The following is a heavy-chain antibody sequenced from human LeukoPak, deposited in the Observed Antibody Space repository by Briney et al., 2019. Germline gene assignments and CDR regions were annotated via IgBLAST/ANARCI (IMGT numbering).Heavy chain of an antibody. J-gene: IGHJ3*02. D-gene: IGHD3-16*01. CDR2: ISFDGTTK. Sequence: GGSLRLSCAASGFTVSTSVMHWVRQAPGKGLDWAAIISFDGTTKYYADSVKGRFTISRDNSKNTLFLQMDSLRVEDTAVYYCVKGKDLYGALDIWGQGTMVTVSS. CDR1: GFTVSTSV. V-gene: IGHV3-30*18. CDR3: VKGKDLYGALDI.